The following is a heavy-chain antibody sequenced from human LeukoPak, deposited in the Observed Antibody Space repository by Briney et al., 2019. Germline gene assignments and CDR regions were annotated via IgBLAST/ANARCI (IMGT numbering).Heavy chain of an antibody. CDR3: ARRPSIYSGYENWFDP. V-gene: IGHV5-51*01. D-gene: IGHD5-12*01. CDR1: GFIFTDNW. Sequence: GESLKISCQTSGFIFTDNWIAWVRQMPGKGLEWMGVIYPGDSDTRYSPSFQGQVTISADKSISTAYLQWSSLKASDTAMYYCARRPSIYSGYENWFDPWGQGTLVTVSS. CDR2: IYPGDSDT. J-gene: IGHJ5*02.